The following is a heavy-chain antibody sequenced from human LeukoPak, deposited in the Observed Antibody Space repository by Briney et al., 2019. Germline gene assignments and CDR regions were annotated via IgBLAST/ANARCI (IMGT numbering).Heavy chain of an antibody. CDR2: IKQDGSEK. V-gene: IGHV3-7*01. CDR1: GFTFSSYW. Sequence: GGSLRLSCAASGFTFSSYWMSWVRQAPGKGLEWVANIKQDGSEKYYVDSVKGRFTIPRDNAKNSLYLQMNSLRDEDTAVYYCARDASASGWYGFDYWGQGTLVTVSS. CDR3: ARDASASGWYGFDY. D-gene: IGHD6-19*01. J-gene: IGHJ4*02.